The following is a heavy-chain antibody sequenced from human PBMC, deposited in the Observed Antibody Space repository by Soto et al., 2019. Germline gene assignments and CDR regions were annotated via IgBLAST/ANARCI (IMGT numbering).Heavy chain of an antibody. CDR1: GFTFSSYA. J-gene: IGHJ4*02. D-gene: IGHD6-13*01. Sequence: EVQLLESGGGLVQPGGSLRLSCAASGFTFSSYAMSWVRQAPGKGLEWVSAISGSGGSTYYADSVKGRFTISRDNSKNTLYLQMNSLRAEDTAVYYCATKISRGQLVPGYWGQGTLVTVSS. V-gene: IGHV3-23*01. CDR3: ATKISRGQLVPGY. CDR2: ISGSGGST.